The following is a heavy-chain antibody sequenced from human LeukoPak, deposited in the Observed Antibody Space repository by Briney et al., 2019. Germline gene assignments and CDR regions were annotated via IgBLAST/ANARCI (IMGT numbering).Heavy chain of an antibody. J-gene: IGHJ5*02. Sequence: GGSLRLSCAASGFTFSSYAMHWVRQAPGKGLEWVAVISYDGSNKYYADSVKGRFTISRDNSKYTLYLQMNSLRAEDTAVYYCAREGYYGSGSYYNEGWFDPWGQGTLVTVSS. CDR3: AREGYYGSGSYYNEGWFDP. CDR2: ISYDGSNK. V-gene: IGHV3-30-3*01. D-gene: IGHD3-10*01. CDR1: GFTFSSYA.